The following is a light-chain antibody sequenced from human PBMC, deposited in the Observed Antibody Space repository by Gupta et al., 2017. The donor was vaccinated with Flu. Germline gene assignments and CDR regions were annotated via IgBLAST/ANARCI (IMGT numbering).Light chain of an antibody. CDR1: QSISGW. V-gene: IGKV1-5*03. J-gene: IGKJ1*01. CDR3: QHLGA. CDR2: RAS. Sequence: NQAPSTLSASVGDRVTITCRASQSISGWLAWYQQKPGKAPNLLIYRASNLKTGVPSRFSGSESGAEFTLTISGLQPADFASYYCQHLGAFGQGTKVEI.